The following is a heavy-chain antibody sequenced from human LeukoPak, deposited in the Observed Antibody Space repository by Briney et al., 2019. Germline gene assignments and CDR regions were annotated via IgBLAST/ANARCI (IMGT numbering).Heavy chain of an antibody. Sequence: PGESLKISCQASGYTFTTYWIGWVRQMPGKGLECMGIIYPDDSDTTCSPSFQGQVTISADKSFSTAYLQWSSLKASDTAIYYCARLGGDTYYFGSASYPNWYFDLWGRGTLVTVSS. V-gene: IGHV5-51*01. CDR1: GYTFTTYW. CDR3: ARLGGDTYYFGSASYPNWYFDL. J-gene: IGHJ2*01. D-gene: IGHD3-10*01. CDR2: IYPDDSDT.